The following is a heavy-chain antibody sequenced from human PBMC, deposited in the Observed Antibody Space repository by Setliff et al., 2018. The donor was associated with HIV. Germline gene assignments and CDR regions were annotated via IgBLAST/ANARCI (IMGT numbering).Heavy chain of an antibody. D-gene: IGHD1-26*01. V-gene: IGHV3-30*02. CDR3: ARDLTPRLGAAPFDY. CDR1: GFTFENFG. CDR2: IRSSRGST. J-gene: IGHJ4*02. Sequence: PGGSLRLSCTVSGFTFENFGLHWVRQAPGKGLEWLAFIRSSRGSTYYLDSVKGRFTVSGGNSKNSLYLQMNGLRVEDTAVYYCARDLTPRLGAAPFDYWGQGTLVTVSS.